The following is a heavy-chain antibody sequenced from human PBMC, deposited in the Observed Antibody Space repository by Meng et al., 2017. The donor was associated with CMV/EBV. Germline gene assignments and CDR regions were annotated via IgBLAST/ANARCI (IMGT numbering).Heavy chain of an antibody. CDR1: GFTFSNAW. D-gene: IGHD2-2*01. Sequence: GESLKISCAASGFTFSNAWMSWVRQAPGKGLEWVGRIKSKTDGGTTDYAAPVKGRFTIPRDDSKNTLYLQMNSLKTEDTAVYYCTTGIVVPAATTYYYYGMDVWGRGTTVTVSS. V-gene: IGHV3-15*01. J-gene: IGHJ6*02. CDR3: TTGIVVPAATTYYYYGMDV. CDR2: IKSKTDGGTT.